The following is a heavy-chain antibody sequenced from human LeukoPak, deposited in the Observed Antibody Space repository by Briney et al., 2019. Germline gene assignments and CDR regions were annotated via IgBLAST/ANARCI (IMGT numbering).Heavy chain of an antibody. V-gene: IGHV3-7*03. CDR1: GFTFSNYW. Sequence: GGSLRLSCAASGFTFSNYWLTWVRQAPGQGLEWVANIKQDGSEKHYVDSVKGRFTISRDNAKNSLYLQMNSLRAEDTAVYYCAKEDHYVDTAMVTFDYWGQGTLVTVSS. CDR2: IKQDGSEK. J-gene: IGHJ4*02. D-gene: IGHD5-18*01. CDR3: AKEDHYVDTAMVTFDY.